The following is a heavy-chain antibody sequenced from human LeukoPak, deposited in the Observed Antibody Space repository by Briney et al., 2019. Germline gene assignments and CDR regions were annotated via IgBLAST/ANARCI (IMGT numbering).Heavy chain of an antibody. CDR2: IRSKAYGGTT. CDR1: GFTFGDYA. Sequence: GGSLRLSCTASGFTFGDYAMSWFRQAPGKGLEWVGFIRSKAYGGTTEYAASVKGRFTISRDDSKSIAYLQMSSLKSEDTAVYYCTRGKGDQGWYWGQGTLVTVSS. D-gene: IGHD2-15*01. CDR3: TRGKGDQGWY. J-gene: IGHJ4*02. V-gene: IGHV3-49*03.